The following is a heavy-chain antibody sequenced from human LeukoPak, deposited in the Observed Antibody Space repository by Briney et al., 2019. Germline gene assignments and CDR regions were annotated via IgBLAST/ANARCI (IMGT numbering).Heavy chain of an antibody. Sequence: GGSLRLSCAASGFTFSSYWMSWVRQAPGKGLGWVANIKQDGSEKYYVDSVKGRFSISRDNAKNSLYLQMNSLRAEDTAVYYCARGTIAAAGYYYFDYWGQGTQVTVSS. J-gene: IGHJ4*02. CDR1: GFTFSSYW. D-gene: IGHD6-13*01. V-gene: IGHV3-7*04. CDR3: ARGTIAAAGYYYFDY. CDR2: IKQDGSEK.